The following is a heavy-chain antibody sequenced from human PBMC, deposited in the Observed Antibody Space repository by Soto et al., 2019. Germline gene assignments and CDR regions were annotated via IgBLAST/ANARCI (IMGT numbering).Heavy chain of an antibody. J-gene: IGHJ4*02. Sequence: GSLRLSCAASGFTFSSFAITWVRQAPGKGLEWVSTISGSGGTTYYADSVQGRFTISRDNSKNTLYLQMNSLRAEDTAVYYCAKNGGENYLVRLSDYWGQGT. D-gene: IGHD2-21*01. CDR3: AKNGGENYLVRLSDY. V-gene: IGHV3-23*01. CDR2: ISGSGGTT. CDR1: GFTFSSFA.